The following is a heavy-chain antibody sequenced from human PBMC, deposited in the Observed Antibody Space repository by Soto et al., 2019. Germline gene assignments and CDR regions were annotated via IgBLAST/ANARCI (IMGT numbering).Heavy chain of an antibody. Sequence: SETLSLTCAVSGYSISSGYYWGWIRQPPGKGLEWIGSIYHSGSTYYNPSLKSRVTISVDTSKNQFSLKLSSVAAADTAVYYCARGAGPFDYWGQGTLVTVSS. CDR2: IYHSGST. CDR3: ARGAGPFDY. J-gene: IGHJ4*02. D-gene: IGHD6-19*01. CDR1: GYSISSGYY. V-gene: IGHV4-38-2*01.